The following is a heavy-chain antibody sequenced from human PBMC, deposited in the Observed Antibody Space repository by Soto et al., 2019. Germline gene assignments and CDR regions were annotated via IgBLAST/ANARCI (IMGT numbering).Heavy chain of an antibody. CDR3: AGTRSAYFDY. CDR2: ISYDGSNK. Sequence: PGGSLRLSCAASGFTFSSYGMHWVRQAPGKGLEWVAVISYDGSNKYYADSVKGRFTISRDNSKNTLYLQMNSLRAEDTAVYYCAGTRSAYFDYWGQGTLVTVSS. CDR1: GFTFSSYG. V-gene: IGHV3-30*03. D-gene: IGHD2-2*01. J-gene: IGHJ4*02.